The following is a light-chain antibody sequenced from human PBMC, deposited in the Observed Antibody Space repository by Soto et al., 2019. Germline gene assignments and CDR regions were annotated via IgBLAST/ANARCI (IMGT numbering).Light chain of an antibody. CDR1: SSDVGGYNY. CDR2: DVS. Sequence: QSALTQPASVSGSPGQSITLSCTGTSSDVGGYNYVSWYQQHPGKAPKLMIYDVSNRPSGVSNRFSGSKSGTTASLTISGLQAEDEADYYCSSYTSSSTYVVFGGGTKLTVL. V-gene: IGLV2-14*01. CDR3: SSYTSSSTYVV. J-gene: IGLJ2*01.